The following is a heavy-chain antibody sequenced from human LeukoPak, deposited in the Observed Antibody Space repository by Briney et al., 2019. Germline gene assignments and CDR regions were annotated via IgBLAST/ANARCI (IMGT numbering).Heavy chain of an antibody. CDR3: TKPIPGTNRYDAFDM. CDR2: ISGSGGST. D-gene: IGHD1-20*01. Sequence: GGSLRLSCAASGFTFSSYAMSWVRQAPGKGLEWVSAISGSGGSTYYADSVKGRFTISRDNSKNTLYLQMNSLRAEDTAVYYCTKPIPGTNRYDAFDMWGQGTMVTVSS. V-gene: IGHV3-23*01. CDR1: GFTFSSYA. J-gene: IGHJ3*02.